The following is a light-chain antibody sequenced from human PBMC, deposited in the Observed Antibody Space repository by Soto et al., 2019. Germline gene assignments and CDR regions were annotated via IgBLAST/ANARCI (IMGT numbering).Light chain of an antibody. CDR2: EVS. Sequence: QSVLTQPASVSGSPGQSITISCTVGSYNFVSWYQQHPGKAPKVLIYEVSKRPSGVSDRFSGSKSGNTASLTISGLQAEDEADYYCRSDAGRSTYVFGTGTKVTVL. V-gene: IGLV2-23*02. CDR3: RSDAGRSTYV. CDR1: GSYNF. J-gene: IGLJ1*01.